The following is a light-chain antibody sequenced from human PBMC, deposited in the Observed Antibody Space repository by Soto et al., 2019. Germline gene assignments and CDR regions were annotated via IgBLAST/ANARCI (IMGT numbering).Light chain of an antibody. Sequence: QSVLTQPPSVSGAPGQWVTISCSGSSSNIGATYDVHWYQQLPGTAPKLLIYGNNNRPSGVPDRFSGSKSGTSDSLAIAGXXXXXXXXYYCHCYDRSLSAYVFGTGTKLTV. CDR2: GNN. CDR1: SSNIGATYD. CDR3: HCYDRSLSAYV. J-gene: IGLJ1*01. V-gene: IGLV1-40*01.